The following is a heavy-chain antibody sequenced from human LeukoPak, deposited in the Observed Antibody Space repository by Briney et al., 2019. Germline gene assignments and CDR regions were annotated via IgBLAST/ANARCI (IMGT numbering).Heavy chain of an antibody. CDR2: RYTSGST. CDR1: GGSISSGSYD. CDR3: ARATAAGTLYYFDY. Sequence: PSQTLSLTCTVSGGSISSGSYDWSWILQPAGKGLEWIGRRYTSGSTNYNPSLKSRVTISVDTSKNQFSLKLSSVTAADTAVYYCARATAAGTLYYFDYWGQGTLVTVSS. V-gene: IGHV4-61*02. J-gene: IGHJ4*02. D-gene: IGHD6-13*01.